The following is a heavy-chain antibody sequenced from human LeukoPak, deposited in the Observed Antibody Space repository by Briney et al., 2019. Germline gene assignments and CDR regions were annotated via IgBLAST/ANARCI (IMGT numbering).Heavy chain of an antibody. CDR1: GFTFSNYG. Sequence: PGGSLRLSCAASGFTFSNYGMHWVRQAPGKGLEWVAFIRYDGSNKYYADSVKGRFTISRDNSKNRVYLQMNSLRAEDTAVYYCAKDLTGGDAFDIWGQGTMVTVSS. V-gene: IGHV3-30*02. CDR3: AKDLTGGDAFDI. CDR2: IRYDGSNK. J-gene: IGHJ3*02. D-gene: IGHD2-8*02.